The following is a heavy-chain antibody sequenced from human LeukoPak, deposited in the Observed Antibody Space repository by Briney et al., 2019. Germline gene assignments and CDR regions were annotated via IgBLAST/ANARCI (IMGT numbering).Heavy chain of an antibody. D-gene: IGHD2-2*01. CDR1: GFTFSSYS. Sequence: GGSLRLSCAASGFTFSSYSMNWVRQAPGKGLEWVSYISSSSSTIYYADSVKGRFTISRDNAKNSLYLQMNSLRAGDTAVYYCALDGVVVPAAMNYWGQGTLVTVSS. CDR2: ISSSSSTI. J-gene: IGHJ4*02. CDR3: ALDGVVVPAAMNY. V-gene: IGHV3-48*01.